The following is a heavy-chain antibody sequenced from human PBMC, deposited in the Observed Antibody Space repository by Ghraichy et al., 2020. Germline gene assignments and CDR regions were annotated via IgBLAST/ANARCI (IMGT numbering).Heavy chain of an antibody. D-gene: IGHD3-10*01. V-gene: IGHV4-34*01. J-gene: IGHJ4*02. Sequence: SETLSLTCVVSGGSFSGHYWSWIRQPPGKGLEWIGEINHSGSTNYNPSLKSRVTIPVDTSKNQFSLKLSSVTAADTAVYYCARGGYYGPGSYGYWGQGTLVTVSS. CDR3: ARGGYYGPGSYGY. CDR1: GGSFSGHY. CDR2: INHSGST.